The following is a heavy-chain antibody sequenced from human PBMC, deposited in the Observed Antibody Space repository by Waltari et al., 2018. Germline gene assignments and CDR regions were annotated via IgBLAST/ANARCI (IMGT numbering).Heavy chain of an antibody. J-gene: IGHJ4*02. CDR2: INPVYGTT. V-gene: IGHV1-69*14. D-gene: IGHD3-22*01. Sequence: QVQLVHSGAAVKKPGSSVQVSCKASGGTFSSDVISWVRQVPGQGLEWMGRINPVYGTTDYAQKFQGRVTLTADKSTNTAYMELSSLKSEDTGIYYCAKEGVYQWRVVVISMLDHWGQGTLVTVSS. CDR1: GGTFSSDV. CDR3: AKEGVYQWRVVVISMLDH.